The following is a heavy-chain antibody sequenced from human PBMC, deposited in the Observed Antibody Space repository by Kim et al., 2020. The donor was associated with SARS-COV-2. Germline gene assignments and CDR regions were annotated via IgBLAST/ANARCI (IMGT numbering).Heavy chain of an antibody. CDR3: AKSGTFWPAGIGVYFDF. Sequence: GGSLRLSCAASGFTFSSYAMSWVRQAPGKGLEWVSGMSGSGGSTDYADAAKGRFTPSRDNSKNTLYHQMSSLRAEDTAVYYCAKSGTFWPAGIGVYFDFWGQGTLVTVSS. V-gene: IGHV3-23*01. D-gene: IGHD6-19*01. J-gene: IGHJ4*02. CDR2: MSGSGGST. CDR1: GFTFSSYA.